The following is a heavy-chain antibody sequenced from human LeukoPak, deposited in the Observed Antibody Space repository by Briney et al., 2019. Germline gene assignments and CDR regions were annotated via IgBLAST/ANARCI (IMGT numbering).Heavy chain of an antibody. J-gene: IGHJ4*02. Sequence: GGSLRLSCAASGFTFSNAWMSWVRQAPGKGLEWVGRIKSKTDGGTTDYAAPVKGRFTISRDDSKNTLYLQMNSLKTEDTAVYYRTPEPVGATDLQFDYWGQGTLVTVSS. D-gene: IGHD1-26*01. V-gene: IGHV3-15*01. CDR1: GFTFSNAW. CDR3: TPEPVGATDLQFDY. CDR2: IKSKTDGGTT.